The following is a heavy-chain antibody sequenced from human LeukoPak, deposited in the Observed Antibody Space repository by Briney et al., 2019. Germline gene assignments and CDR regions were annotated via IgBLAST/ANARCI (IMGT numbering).Heavy chain of an antibody. Sequence: RPSETLSLTCTVSGGSISSYYWSWIRQPPGKGLEWIGYIYYSGSTNYNPSLKSRVTISVDTSKNQFSLKLSTVTAADTAVYYCAKDNYGSGSYYYYGVDVWGQGTTVTVSS. CDR3: AKDNYGSGSYYYYGVDV. V-gene: IGHV4-59*01. D-gene: IGHD3-10*01. CDR1: GGSISSYY. CDR2: IYYSGST. J-gene: IGHJ6*02.